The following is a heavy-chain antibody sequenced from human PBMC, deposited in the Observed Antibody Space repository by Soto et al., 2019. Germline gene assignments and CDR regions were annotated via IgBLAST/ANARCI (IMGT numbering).Heavy chain of an antibody. CDR1: GFTFSTFD. CDR2: IRGVAGST. CDR3: VKGAWLDY. J-gene: IGHJ4*01. V-gene: IGHV3-23*01. Sequence: EVQLLESGGGLVQPGGSLRLSCAASGFTFSTFDMTWVRQAPGKGLEWVSLIRGVAGSTHYPDSVKGRFTISKDNSNNMLYLEMNSLRADDTAVYFCVKGAWLDYWGQGKMVTVSS.